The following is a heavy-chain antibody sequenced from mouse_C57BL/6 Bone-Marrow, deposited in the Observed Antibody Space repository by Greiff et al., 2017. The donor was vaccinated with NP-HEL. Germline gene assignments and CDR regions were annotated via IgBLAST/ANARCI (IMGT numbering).Heavy chain of an antibody. J-gene: IGHJ2*01. D-gene: IGHD2-3*01. CDR1: GYTFTSYT. CDR2: INPSSGYT. Sequence: HVQLKESGAELARPGASVKMSCKASGYTFTSYTMHWVKQRPGQGLEWIGYINPSSGYTKYNQKFKDKATLTADKSSSTAYMQLSSLTSEDSAVYYCARSDGFDYWGQGTTLTVSS. V-gene: IGHV1-4*01. CDR3: ARSDGFDY.